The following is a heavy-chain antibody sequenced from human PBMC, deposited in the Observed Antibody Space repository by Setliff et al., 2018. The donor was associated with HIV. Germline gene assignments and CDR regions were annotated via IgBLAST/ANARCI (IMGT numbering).Heavy chain of an antibody. CDR3: ARAADYHDSSGYWAPPRYFDY. CDR2: IYSTGST. Sequence: PSETLSLTCTVSGPSINIHYWSWIRQSPGKAFEWIGYIYSTGSTNYNPSLQSRVTISMFASRNQFSLKVTSVTAADTAVYYCARAADYHDSSGYWAPPRYFDYWGQGTLVTVSS. V-gene: IGHV4-59*11. CDR1: GPSINIHY. J-gene: IGHJ4*02. D-gene: IGHD3-22*01.